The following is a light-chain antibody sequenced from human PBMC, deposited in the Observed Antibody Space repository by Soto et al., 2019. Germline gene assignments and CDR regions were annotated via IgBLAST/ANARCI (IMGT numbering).Light chain of an antibody. CDR3: QQYETVPLT. CDR1: QDISNY. Sequence: DIQMTQSPSSLSASVGDRVTITCQASQDISNYLNWYQQKPGKAPKLLIYDASNLETGVPSRFSGSGSGTDFTFTIRSLQPEDIATYYCQQYETVPLTFGGGTKVEIK. V-gene: IGKV1-33*01. CDR2: DAS. J-gene: IGKJ4*01.